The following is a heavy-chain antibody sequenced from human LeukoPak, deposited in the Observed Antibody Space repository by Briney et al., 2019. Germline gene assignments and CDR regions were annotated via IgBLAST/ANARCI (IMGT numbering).Heavy chain of an antibody. CDR1: GGSISSSSYY. J-gene: IGHJ5*02. V-gene: IGHV4-39*07. CDR3: ARDQLWDYVWGSYRYEWFDP. Sequence: SETLSLTCTVSGGSISSSSYYWGWIRQPPGKGLEWIGSIYYSGSTYYNPSLKSRVTISVDTSKNQFSLKLSSVTAADTAVYYCARDQLWDYVWGSYRYEWFDPWGQGTLVTVSS. D-gene: IGHD3-16*02. CDR2: IYYSGST.